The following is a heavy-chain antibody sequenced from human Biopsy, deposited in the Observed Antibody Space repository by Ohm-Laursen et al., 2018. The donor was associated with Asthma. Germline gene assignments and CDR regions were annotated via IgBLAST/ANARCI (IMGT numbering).Heavy chain of an antibody. J-gene: IGHJ6*02. CDR1: GFTFRSYS. CDR3: ARDAGYCGGDCYSLLEYYYYYYGMDV. D-gene: IGHD2-21*02. CDR2: ISSSSSTI. Sequence: SLRLSCAASGFTFRSYSMNWVRQARRKGLEWVSYISSSSSTIYYAHSEDGQFTISRDNAKNSLYLQMNSLSDEETAVYYCARDAGYCGGDCYSLLEYYYYYYGMDVWGQGTTVTVSS. V-gene: IGHV3-48*02.